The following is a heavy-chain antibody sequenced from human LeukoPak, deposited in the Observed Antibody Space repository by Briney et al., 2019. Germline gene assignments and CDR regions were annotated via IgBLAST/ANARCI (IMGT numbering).Heavy chain of an antibody. V-gene: IGHV4-30-4*01. Sequence: SETLSLTCTVSGGSISSDDYYWSWIRQPPGKGLEWIGYISYSGNTYYNPSLKSRVTISVDTSKNQFSLKLSSVTVADTAVYYCAREDYWGQGTLVTVSS. J-gene: IGHJ4*02. CDR2: ISYSGNT. CDR3: AREDY. CDR1: GGSISSDDYY.